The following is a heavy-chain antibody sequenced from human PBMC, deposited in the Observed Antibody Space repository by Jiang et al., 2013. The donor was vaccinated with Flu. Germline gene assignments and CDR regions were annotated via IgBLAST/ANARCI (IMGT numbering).Heavy chain of an antibody. CDR2: IYYSGST. CDR3: ARHDYGDYDSNVEFLRLRDYYMDV. J-gene: IGHJ6*03. Sequence: IGSIYYSGSTYYNPSLKSRVTISVDTSKNQXSLKLSSVTAADTAVYYCARHDYGDYDSNVEFLRLRDYYMDVWGKGTTVTVSS. D-gene: IGHD4-17*01. V-gene: IGHV4-39*01.